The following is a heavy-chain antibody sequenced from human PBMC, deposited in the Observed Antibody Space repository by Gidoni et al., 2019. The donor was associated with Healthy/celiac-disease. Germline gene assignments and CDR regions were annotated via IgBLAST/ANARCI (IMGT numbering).Heavy chain of an antibody. Sequence: VQLVESGGGVFQPGRYLRLPCAASGFTFSSYAMHWVRQAPGKGLEWVAVISYDGSNKYYADSVKGRFTISRDNSKNTLYLQMNSLRAEDTAVYYCARAPGYHFDYWGQGTLVTVSS. J-gene: IGHJ4*02. CDR3: ARAPGYHFDY. V-gene: IGHV3-30*01. CDR1: GFTFSSYA. D-gene: IGHD5-12*01. CDR2: ISYDGSNK.